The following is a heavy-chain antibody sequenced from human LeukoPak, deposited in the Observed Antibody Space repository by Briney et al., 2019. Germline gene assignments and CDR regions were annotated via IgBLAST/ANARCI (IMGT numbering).Heavy chain of an antibody. V-gene: IGHV3-66*01. D-gene: IGHD5-12*01. J-gene: IGHJ5*02. CDR1: GFSLSSNY. CDR3: ARERPPRLSGYDSLELVS. Sequence: GGALRLSCAASGFSLSSNYMSWVRQAPGKGLEGVSIIHSDASTYYADSVKGRFTISRDNSKNTMYLLMSSLRAEDTAVYYCARERPPRLSGYDSLELVSWGQGTLVTVSS. CDR2: IHSDAST.